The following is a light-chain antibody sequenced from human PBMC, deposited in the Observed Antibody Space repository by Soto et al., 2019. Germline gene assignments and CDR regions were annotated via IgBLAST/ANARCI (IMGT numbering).Light chain of an antibody. CDR1: SSDVGGYNY. CDR2: DVN. CDR3: SSYTSSSTYVV. Sequence: QSALTQPASVSASPGQSIAISCTGTSSDVGGYNYVSWYQQHPGKAPKLMIYDVNNRPSGVSNRFSGSKSGNTASLTISGLQAEDEADYYCSSYTSSSTYVVFGGGTKLTVL. J-gene: IGLJ2*01. V-gene: IGLV2-14*01.